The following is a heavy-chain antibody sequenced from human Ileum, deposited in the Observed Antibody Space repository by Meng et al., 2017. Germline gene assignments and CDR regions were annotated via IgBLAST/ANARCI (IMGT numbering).Heavy chain of an antibody. CDR2: ISSSSSYI. V-gene: IGHV3-21*01. CDR1: GFTFSSYS. CDR3: ARDASRFDWLLSPAFDI. Sequence: GESLKISCAASGFTFSSYSMNWVRQAPGKGLEWVSSISSSSSYIYYADSVKGRFTISRDNAKNSLYLQMNSLGAEDTAVYYCARDASRFDWLLSPAFDIWGQGTMVTVSS. J-gene: IGHJ3*02. D-gene: IGHD3-9*01.